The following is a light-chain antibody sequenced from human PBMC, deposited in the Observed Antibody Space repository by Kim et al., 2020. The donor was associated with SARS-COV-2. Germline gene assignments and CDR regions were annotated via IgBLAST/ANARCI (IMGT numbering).Light chain of an antibody. J-gene: IGKJ3*01. CDR2: DAS. Sequence: DIQMTQSPSTLSASVGDRVTITCRASQSISSWLAWYQQKPGKAPKLLVYDASSLESGVPSRFSGSGSGTEFTLTISSLQPDDFATYYCQHYNTYQATFGPGTKVGIK. CDR3: QHYNTYQAT. CDR1: QSISSW. V-gene: IGKV1-5*01.